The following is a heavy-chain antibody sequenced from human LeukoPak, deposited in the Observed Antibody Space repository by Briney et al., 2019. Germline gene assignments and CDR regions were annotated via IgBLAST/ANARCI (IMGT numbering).Heavy chain of an antibody. V-gene: IGHV3-23*01. CDR2: ISGSGSDI. CDR1: GFTFTNAW. Sequence: GGSLRLSCAASGFTFTNAWMTWVRQAPGKGLEWVSVISGSGSDIVYADSVNGRFTISRDNSKNTLYLQMNNLRAEDTAVYYCAKGGGGYNTEDFFDSWGQGTLVTASS. D-gene: IGHD5-24*01. CDR3: AKGGGGYNTEDFFDS. J-gene: IGHJ4*02.